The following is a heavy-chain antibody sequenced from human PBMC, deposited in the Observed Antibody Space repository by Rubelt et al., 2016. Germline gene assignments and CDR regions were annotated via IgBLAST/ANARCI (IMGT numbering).Heavy chain of an antibody. J-gene: IGHJ4*03. CDR1: GGSISSHY. D-gene: IGHD6-19*01. Sequence: QVQLQESGPGLVKPSETLSLTCTVSGGSISSHYWSWIRQPPGKGLEWIGSIYHSGSTYYNPSLKSRVTISVDTSNRQFSRNLTSVTAADTAVEFCARDTVARRQDVQDYWGQGTTVTVSS. CDR3: ARDTVARRQDVQDY. CDR2: IYHSGST. V-gene: IGHV4-59*11.